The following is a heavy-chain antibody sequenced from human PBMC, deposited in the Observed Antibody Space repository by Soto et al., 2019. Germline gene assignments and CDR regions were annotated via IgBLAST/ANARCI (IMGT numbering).Heavy chain of an antibody. CDR1: GYTFTSYA. D-gene: IGHD3-3*01. V-gene: IGHV1-3*01. J-gene: IGHJ4*02. CDR2: INAGNGNT. CDR3: ARVAVNYDFWSGYLRY. Sequence: XSVKVSCKASGYTFTSYAMHLVRHSPGQRLEWMGWINAGNGNTKYSQKFQGRVTITRDTSASTAYMELSSLRSEDTAVYYCARVAVNYDFWSGYLRYWGQGTLVTVSS.